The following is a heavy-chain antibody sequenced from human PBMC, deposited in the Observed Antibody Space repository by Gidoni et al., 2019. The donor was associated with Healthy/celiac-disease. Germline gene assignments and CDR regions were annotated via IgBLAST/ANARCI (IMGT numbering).Heavy chain of an antibody. CDR1: FSDYY. Sequence: FSDYYMSWIRQAPGKGLEWVSYISSSGSTIYYADSVKGRFTISRDNAKNSLYLQMNSLRAEDTAVYYCARDRGSGSYDYWGQGTLVTVSS. J-gene: IGHJ4*02. CDR3: ARDRGSGSYDY. CDR2: ISSSGSTI. D-gene: IGHD3-10*01. V-gene: IGHV3-11*01.